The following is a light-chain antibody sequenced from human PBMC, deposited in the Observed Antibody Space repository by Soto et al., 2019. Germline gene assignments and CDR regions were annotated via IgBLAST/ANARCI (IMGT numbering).Light chain of an antibody. CDR2: DVS. V-gene: IGLV2-11*01. J-gene: IGLJ1*01. CDR3: CSYAGSYTYV. Sequence: QSALTQPRSVSGSPGQSVTISCTGTSSDVGGYNYVSWYQQHPGTAPKLIIYDVSKRPSGVPDRFSGSKSGNTASLTISGLQDEDEADYYCCSYAGSYTYVFRTGTKLTVL. CDR1: SSDVGGYNY.